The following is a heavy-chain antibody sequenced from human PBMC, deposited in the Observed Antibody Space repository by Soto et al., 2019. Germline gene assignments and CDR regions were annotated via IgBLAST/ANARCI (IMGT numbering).Heavy chain of an antibody. CDR1: GYIFIHYS. CDR2: INTNGGST. D-gene: IGHD2-21*01. Sequence: QVQLVQSGAEVKKPGASVKVSCKASGYIFIHYSIHWVRQAPGQGLEWMAIINTNGGSTNYAQKFQGRGTAPSDTSTRTVSMELNSLGSDDTAVYFCARSLLQGDFWGQGTLVPGSS. V-gene: IGHV1-46*01. J-gene: IGHJ4*02. CDR3: ARSLLQGDF.